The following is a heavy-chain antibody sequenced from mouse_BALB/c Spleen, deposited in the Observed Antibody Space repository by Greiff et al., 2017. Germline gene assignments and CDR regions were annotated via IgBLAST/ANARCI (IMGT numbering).Heavy chain of an antibody. CDR3: ARDYGSSSGDY. V-gene: IGHV1-87*01. CDR2: IYPGDGDT. CDR1: GYTFTSYW. D-gene: IGHD1-1*01. Sequence: QVQLQQSGAELARPGASVKLSCKASGYTFTSYWMQWVKQRPGQGLEWIGAIYPGDGDTRYTQKFKGKATLTADKSSSTAYMQLSSLASEDSAVYYCARDYGSSSGDYWGQGTTLTVSS. J-gene: IGHJ2*01.